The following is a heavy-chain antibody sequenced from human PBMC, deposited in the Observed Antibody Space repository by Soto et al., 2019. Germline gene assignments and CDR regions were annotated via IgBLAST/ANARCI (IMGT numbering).Heavy chain of an antibody. CDR2: ISYSGTT. Sequence: SANLYHTCTVSGDSISSTNHYWSWFRPPPGEGLEWIGFISYSGTTSYSPSLKSRVAISLDTSKNQFSLSLSSVTAADTAVYYCARGRGYSYGLDPWGQGTLVTVS. CDR1: GDSISSTNHY. CDR3: ARGRGYSYGLDP. D-gene: IGHD5-18*01. J-gene: IGHJ5*02. V-gene: IGHV4-30-4*01.